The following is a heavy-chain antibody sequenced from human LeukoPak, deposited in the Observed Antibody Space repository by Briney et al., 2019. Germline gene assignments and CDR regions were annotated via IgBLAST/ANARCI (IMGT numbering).Heavy chain of an antibody. D-gene: IGHD2-2*01. CDR2: LDESGSAT. CDR1: GFTLSSYA. CDR3: AKKGSLVSPGNYFDY. Sequence: GGSLRLSCAASGFTLSSYAMSWVRQAPGEGLEWVSSLDESGSATYYADSVKGRFTISRDNSKNTLYLQMDSLRAEDTAVYYCAKKGSLVSPGNYFDYWGQGTLVTVSS. J-gene: IGHJ4*02. V-gene: IGHV3-23*05.